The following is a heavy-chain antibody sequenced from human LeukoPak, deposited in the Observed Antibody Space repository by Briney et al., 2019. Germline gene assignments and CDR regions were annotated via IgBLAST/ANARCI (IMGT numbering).Heavy chain of an antibody. J-gene: IGHJ3*02. V-gene: IGHV3-30*03. CDR3: ARAGPWALDI. CDR2: ISYDGGNK. Sequence: PGRSLRLSCAASGFTFSNYGMHWVRQAPGKGLEWVALISYDGGNKYYADSVKGRFTISRDNSKNTLYLQMNSLRAEDTAVYYCARAGPWALDIWGQGTMVTVSS. CDR1: GFTFSNYG.